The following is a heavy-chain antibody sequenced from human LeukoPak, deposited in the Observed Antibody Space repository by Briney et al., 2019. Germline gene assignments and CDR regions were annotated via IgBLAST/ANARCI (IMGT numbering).Heavy chain of an antibody. J-gene: IGHJ4*02. V-gene: IGHV3-23*01. CDR3: AKDTSIGKYCTSGVCSPFDY. D-gene: IGHD2-8*01. CDR1: GFTFSSYA. Sequence: GGSLRLSCAGSGFTFSSYAMSWVRQAPGKGLEWVSAVSDSGDYTYYADSVKGRFTISRDNSKNTLYLHVNSLRAEDTAVYYCAKDTSIGKYCTSGVCSPFDYWGQGTLVTVSS. CDR2: VSDSGDYT.